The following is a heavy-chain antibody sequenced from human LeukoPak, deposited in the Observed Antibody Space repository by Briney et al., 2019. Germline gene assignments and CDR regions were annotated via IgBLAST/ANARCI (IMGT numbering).Heavy chain of an antibody. CDR1: GGTFSSYA. V-gene: IGHV1-69*13. CDR3: ARGPIGGYSPNYYYYGMDV. Sequence: EASVKVSCTASGGTFSSYAISWVRQAPGQGLEWMGGIIPIFGTANYAQKFQGRVTITADESTSTAYMELSSLRSEDTAVYYCARGPIGGYSPNYYYYGMDVWGQGTTVTVSS. D-gene: IGHD5-18*01. CDR2: IIPIFGTA. J-gene: IGHJ6*02.